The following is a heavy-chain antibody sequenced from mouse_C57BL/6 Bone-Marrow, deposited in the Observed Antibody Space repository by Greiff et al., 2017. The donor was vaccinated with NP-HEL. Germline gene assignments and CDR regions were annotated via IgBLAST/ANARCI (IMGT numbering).Heavy chain of an antibody. D-gene: IGHD2-3*01. CDR2: INPNNGGT. Sequence: VQLQQSGPELVKPGASVKISCKASGYTFTDYYMNWVKQSHGKSLEWIGDINPNNGGTSYNQKFKGKATLTVDKSSSTAYMELRSLTSEYAAVYSCARSDGYTFDYWGQGTTLTVSS. CDR1: GYTFTDYY. CDR3: ARSDGYTFDY. V-gene: IGHV1-26*01. J-gene: IGHJ2*01.